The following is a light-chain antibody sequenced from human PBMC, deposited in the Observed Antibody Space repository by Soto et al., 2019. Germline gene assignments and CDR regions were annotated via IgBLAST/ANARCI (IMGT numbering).Light chain of an antibody. J-gene: IGLJ2*01. CDR1: SSNIENNP. Sequence: QSVLTQPPSASGTPGQRVTISCSGSSSNIENNPVNWYQQLPGAAPKLLIYHNNQRPSGVPDRFSGSKSGTSASLAISGLQSEDEADYYCAAWDGTLNGVVFGGGTKLTVL. CDR2: HNN. CDR3: AAWDGTLNGVV. V-gene: IGLV1-44*01.